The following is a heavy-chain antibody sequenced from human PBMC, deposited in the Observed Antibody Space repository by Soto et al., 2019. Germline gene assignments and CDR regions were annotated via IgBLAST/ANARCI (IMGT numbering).Heavy chain of an antibody. CDR3: ARGQTWSNDAFDI. CDR1: GGSISSGGYY. J-gene: IGHJ3*02. CDR2: IYYSGST. Sequence: QVQLQESGPGLVKPSQTLSLTCTVSGGSISSGGYYWSWIRQHPGKGLEWIGYIYYSGSTYYNPSLKSRVTISVDTSKNEFSLKLSSVTAADTAVYYCARGQTWSNDAFDIWGQGTMVTVSS. V-gene: IGHV4-31*03.